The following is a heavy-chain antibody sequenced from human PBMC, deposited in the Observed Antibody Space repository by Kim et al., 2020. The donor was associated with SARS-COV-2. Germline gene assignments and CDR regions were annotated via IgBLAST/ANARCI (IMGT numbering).Heavy chain of an antibody. CDR1: GYSFTTYW. J-gene: IGHJ4*02. CDR2: IDPSDSYT. CDR3: ARHYAIREIIRLDH. V-gene: IGHV5-10-1*01. D-gene: IGHD3-10*01. Sequence: GESLKISCEGSGYSFTTYWINWVRQMPGKGLEWMGRIDPSDSYTNYSPSFEGHVSISADKSIDTAYLQWSSLKASDTAIYYCARHYAIREIIRLDHWGQGTLVTVSS.